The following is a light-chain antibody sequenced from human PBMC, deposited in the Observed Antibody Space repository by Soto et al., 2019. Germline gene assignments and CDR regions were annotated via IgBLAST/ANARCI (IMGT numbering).Light chain of an antibody. CDR2: NTN. J-gene: IGLJ3*02. CDR3: VLYVRTGIWV. V-gene: IGLV8-61*01. Sequence: QAVVTQEPSLSVSPGATVTLTCGLSSGSVSTSYYPSWFQQTPGQAPRTLIYNTNARSSGVPDRFSGSILGNKAALTITGDQADDESDYYCVLYVRTGIWVFGGGTKLTVL. CDR1: SGSVSTSYY.